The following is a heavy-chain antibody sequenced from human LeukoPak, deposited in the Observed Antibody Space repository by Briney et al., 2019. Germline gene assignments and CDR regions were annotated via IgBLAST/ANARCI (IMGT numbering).Heavy chain of an antibody. CDR1: GGSISIYY. Sequence: SETLSLTCTVSGGSISIYYWSWVRQPPGKGLEWIGYIYNSGGSTIYNPSLKSRVTISVDTSKNQFSLKLSSVTAADTAVYYCARHHSRITIFGVVTDDAFDIWGQGTMVTVSS. D-gene: IGHD3-3*01. CDR3: ARHHSRITIFGVVTDDAFDI. J-gene: IGHJ3*02. V-gene: IGHV4-59*08. CDR2: IYNSGGST.